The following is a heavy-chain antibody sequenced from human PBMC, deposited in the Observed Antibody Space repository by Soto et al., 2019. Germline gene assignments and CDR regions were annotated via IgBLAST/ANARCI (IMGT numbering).Heavy chain of an antibody. CDR3: AKATYYSSGTYRDY. J-gene: IGHJ4*02. V-gene: IGHV3-30*18. Sequence: QVQLVESGGGVVQPGRSLKLSCAASGFTFNNYAMHWVRQAPGKGLEWVAVISRDGSDKYYADSVKGRFTISRDNSKNTLYLQMNSLRGDDTAVYYCAKATYYSSGTYRDYWGKGTLVTVSS. CDR2: ISRDGSDK. CDR1: GFTFNNYA. D-gene: IGHD3-10*01.